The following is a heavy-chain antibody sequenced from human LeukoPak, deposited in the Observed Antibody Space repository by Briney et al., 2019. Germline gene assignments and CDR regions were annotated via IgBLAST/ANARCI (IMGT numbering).Heavy chain of an antibody. CDR2: MHLSGTT. D-gene: IGHD3-22*01. CDR3: AGLVGRYSSGLYYYYFDY. CDR1: GDSINSLDL. Sequence: SETLSPTCTVSGDSINSLDLWSWVRQPPGKGLEWIGEMHLSGTTHSNPSVKSRVTISIDKSKNQFFLNLSSVTAADTAVYYCAGLVGRYSSGLYYYYFDYWGQGTLVTVSS. V-gene: IGHV4-4*02. J-gene: IGHJ4*02.